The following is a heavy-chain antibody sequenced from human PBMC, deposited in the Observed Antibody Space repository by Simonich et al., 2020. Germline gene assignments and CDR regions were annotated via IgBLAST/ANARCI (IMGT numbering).Heavy chain of an antibody. CDR1: GFTFSSYG. CDR3: ARERAAAGEAFDY. J-gene: IGHJ4*02. Sequence: QVQLVESGGGVVQPGRSLRHSCAAAGFTFSSYGSHWVRQAPGKVVGWVRVICDKESNKYYADSVKGSFTISRDNSKNTLYLQMNSLRAEDTAVYYCARERAAAGEAFDYWGQGTLVTVSS. CDR2: ICDKESNK. V-gene: IGHV3-33*01. D-gene: IGHD6-13*01.